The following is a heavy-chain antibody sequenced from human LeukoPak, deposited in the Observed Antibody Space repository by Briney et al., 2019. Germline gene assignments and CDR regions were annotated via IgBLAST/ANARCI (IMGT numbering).Heavy chain of an antibody. CDR3: ARGFPYSTATGYYYMDV. Sequence: SETLSLTCTVSGGSISSYYWSWIRQPPGKGLEWIGYIYYSGSTNYNPSLKSRVTISVDTSKNQFSLKLSSVTAADTAVYYCARGFPYSTATGYYYMDVWGKGTTVTVSS. V-gene: IGHV4-59*01. D-gene: IGHD6-13*01. J-gene: IGHJ6*03. CDR1: GGSISSYY. CDR2: IYYSGST.